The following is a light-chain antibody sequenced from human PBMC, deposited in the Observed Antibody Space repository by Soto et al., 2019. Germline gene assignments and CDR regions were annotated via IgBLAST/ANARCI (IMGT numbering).Light chain of an antibody. Sequence: QSVLTQPPSVSEAPGQRVTISCTGSSSNIGAGYEAHWYQQVPGTAPKLLIYENNNRPSGVPDRFSGSKSGTSASLAITGRQAEDEAEYYCQSSDSSLRGYVFGTGTKVTVL. CDR2: ENN. CDR1: SSNIGAGYE. CDR3: QSSDSSLRGYV. J-gene: IGLJ1*01. V-gene: IGLV1-40*01.